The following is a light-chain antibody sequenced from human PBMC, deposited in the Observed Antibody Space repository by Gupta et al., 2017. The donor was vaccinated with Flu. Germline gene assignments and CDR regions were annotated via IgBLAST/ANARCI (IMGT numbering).Light chain of an antibody. CDR3: ATWDSSRSAGV. V-gene: IGLV1-51*02. J-gene: IGLJ3*02. CDR1: SSNIGINY. CDR2: DNS. Sequence: KVTISCTGSSSNIGINYVSWYQQLPGTAPNLLIFDNSNRPSGVPDRFSGSKYATSAALAITGLQQGEEADYYCATWDSSRSAGVFGGGTKLTVL.